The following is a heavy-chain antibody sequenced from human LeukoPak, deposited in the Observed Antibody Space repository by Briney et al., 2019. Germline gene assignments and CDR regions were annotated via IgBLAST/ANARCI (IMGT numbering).Heavy chain of an antibody. CDR2: IIPIFGTA. CDR3: ARDGEGPRTGRGIFDY. D-gene: IGHD1-1*01. Sequence: GSSVKVSCKASGGTFSSYAISWVRQAPGQGLEWMGGIIPIFGTANYAQKFQGRVTITADESTSTAYMELSSLRSEDTAVYYCARDGEGPRTGRGIFDYWGQGTLVTVSS. CDR1: GGTFSSYA. J-gene: IGHJ4*02. V-gene: IGHV1-69*01.